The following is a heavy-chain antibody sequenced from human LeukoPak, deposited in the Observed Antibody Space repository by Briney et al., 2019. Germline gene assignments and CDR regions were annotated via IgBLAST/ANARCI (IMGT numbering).Heavy chain of an antibody. D-gene: IGHD3-10*01. V-gene: IGHV1-69*05. J-gene: IGHJ5*02. CDR3: AREGSGESGFDP. Sequence: SVKVSCKASGGTFSSYAISWVRQAPGQGLEWMGRIIPIFGTANYAQKFQSRVTITTDESTSTAYMEMSSLRSEDTAVYYCAREGSGESGFDPWGQGTLVTVSS. CDR2: IIPIFGTA. CDR1: GGTFSSYA.